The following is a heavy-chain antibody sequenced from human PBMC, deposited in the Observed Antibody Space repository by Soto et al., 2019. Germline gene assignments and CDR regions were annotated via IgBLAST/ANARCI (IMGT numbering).Heavy chain of an antibody. CDR3: ARGSYDSYAGFFGMDV. D-gene: IGHD3-10*01. J-gene: IGHJ6*02. Sequence: SVKVSFKTSGGSFMSQAISWLRQAPGQGPEWMGGIIPFSGTVTYTQRFQGRLTLTADEPTKTAYMELSSLRSEDTAVYYCARGSYDSYAGFFGMDVWGQGTKVTVSS. CDR2: IIPFSGTV. CDR1: GGSFMSQA. V-gene: IGHV1-69*13.